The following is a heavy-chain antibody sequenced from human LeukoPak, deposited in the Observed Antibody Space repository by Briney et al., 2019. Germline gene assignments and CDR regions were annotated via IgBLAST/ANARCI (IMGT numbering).Heavy chain of an antibody. D-gene: IGHD3-3*01. Sequence: ASVNVSCKASGYTFTSYDINWVRQATGQGLEWMGWMNPNSGNTGYAQKFQGRVTMTRNTSISTAYMELSSLRSEDTAVYYCARGRNRYDFWSGYVDYWGQGTLVTVS. CDR1: GYTFTSYD. CDR3: ARGRNRYDFWSGYVDY. CDR2: MNPNSGNT. J-gene: IGHJ4*02. V-gene: IGHV1-8*01.